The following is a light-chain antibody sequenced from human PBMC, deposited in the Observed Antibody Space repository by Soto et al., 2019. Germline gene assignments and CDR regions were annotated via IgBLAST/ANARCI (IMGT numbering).Light chain of an antibody. CDR1: QSISSW. CDR2: KAS. J-gene: IGKJ1*01. CDR3: QQFNSYSWT. V-gene: IGKV1-5*03. Sequence: DIQMTQSPSTLSASVGDRVTITCRASQSISSWLAWYQRKPGKAPKLLIYKASNLESGVPSRFSDSGSGTEFTLTISSLQADDFATYYCQQFNSYSWTFGQGTKVEIK.